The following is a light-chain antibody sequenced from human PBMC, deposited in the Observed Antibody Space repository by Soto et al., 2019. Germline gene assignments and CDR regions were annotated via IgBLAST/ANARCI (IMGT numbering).Light chain of an antibody. CDR2: QVT. V-gene: IGLV2-14*01. CDR3: QSYDRSLTGV. J-gene: IGLJ1*01. CDR1: SSDLAIYNY. Sequence: QSVLTQPASVSGSPGQSITISCTGTSSDLAIYNYVSWYQQQPGKAPKLMIYQVTNRPSGVSNRFSGSRSGNTASLTISGLQAEDEADYYCQSYDRSLTGVFGTGTKVTVL.